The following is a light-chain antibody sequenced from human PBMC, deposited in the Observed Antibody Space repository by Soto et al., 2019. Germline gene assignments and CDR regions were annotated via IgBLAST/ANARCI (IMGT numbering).Light chain of an antibody. J-gene: IGKJ1*01. CDR3: QQRTNSPPWT. V-gene: IGKV3-11*01. Sequence: EIVLTQSPATLSLSPGEGASLSCRASQNISTYLAWYQQRPGQVPRLLIYGVSKRAPAIPPRFSGSGSGTDFTLSVSGLETEDFATYYCQQRTNSPPWTFGQGTRWIS. CDR1: QNISTY. CDR2: GVS.